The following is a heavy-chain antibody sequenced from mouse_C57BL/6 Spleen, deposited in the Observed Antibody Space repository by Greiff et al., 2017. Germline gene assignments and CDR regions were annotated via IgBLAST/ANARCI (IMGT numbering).Heavy chain of an antibody. CDR3: ARRPKGYFDV. V-gene: IGHV1-64*01. J-gene: IGHJ1*03. CDR1: GYTFTSYW. CDR2: IHPNSGST. Sequence: QVHVKQPGAELVKPGASVKLSCKASGYTFTSYWMHWVKQRPGQGLEWIGMIHPNSGSTNYNEKFKSKATLTVDKSSSTAYMQLSSLTSEDSAVYYCARRPKGYFDVWGTGATVTVSS.